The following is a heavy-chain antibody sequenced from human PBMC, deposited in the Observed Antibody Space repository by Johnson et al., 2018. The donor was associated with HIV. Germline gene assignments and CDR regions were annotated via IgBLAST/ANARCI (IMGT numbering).Heavy chain of an antibody. D-gene: IGHD6-19*01. CDR1: GFTFAAYG. V-gene: IGHV3-30*02. J-gene: IGHJ3*01. CDR3: AKDDNLGVWYSDAFDV. CDR2: IAHDESIT. Sequence: QVQLVESGGGVVQPGGSLRLSCAASGFTFAAYGMPWVRQPPGKGLEWVAFIAHDESITHYAESAKGRFTMSRDNSKNTLYLQMKSLRPEDTSIYYCAKDDNLGVWYSDAFDVWGQGTVVTVSS.